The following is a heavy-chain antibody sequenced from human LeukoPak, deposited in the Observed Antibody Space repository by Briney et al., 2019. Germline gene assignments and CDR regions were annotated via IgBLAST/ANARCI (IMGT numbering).Heavy chain of an antibody. V-gene: IGHV3-30*18. CDR3: AKPYPTLTTVGVLDN. Sequence: GGSLRLSCAASGFTFSSYSMNWVRQAPGKGLEWVAAISYDGRNKHYADPVKGRFTISRDNSENTVYLQINTLRGEDAAVYYCAKPYPTLTTVGVLDNWGQGTLVTVSS. CDR1: GFTFSSYS. CDR2: ISYDGRNK. J-gene: IGHJ4*02. D-gene: IGHD4-23*01.